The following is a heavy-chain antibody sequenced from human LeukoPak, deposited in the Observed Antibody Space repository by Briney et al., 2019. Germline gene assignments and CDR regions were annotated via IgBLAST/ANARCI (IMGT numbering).Heavy chain of an antibody. D-gene: IGHD5-24*01. CDR2: IYHSGST. CDR3: ARHRSKWLQSSFDY. Sequence: SETLSLTCTVSGGSISSSSYYWGWIRQPPGKGLEWIGSIYHSGSTYYNPSLKSRVTMSVDTSKNQFSLKLSSVTAADTAVYYCARHRSKWLQSSFDYWGQGTLVTVSS. V-gene: IGHV4-39*01. J-gene: IGHJ4*02. CDR1: GGSISSSSYY.